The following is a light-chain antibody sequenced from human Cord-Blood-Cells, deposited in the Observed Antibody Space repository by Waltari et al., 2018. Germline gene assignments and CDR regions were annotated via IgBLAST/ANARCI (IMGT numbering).Light chain of an antibody. Sequence: QSALTHPASASGYPGQSVNISCTGTSSDVGGYNYVSWYQHHPGKAPKLMIYDVSNRPSGVSNRFCGSKSSNAAPLTIAWLQAEDDAYYYCSSYTSSNVVFGGGTKLTVL. CDR2: DVS. CDR3: SSYTSSNVV. J-gene: IGLJ2*01. V-gene: IGLV2-14*03. CDR1: SSDVGGYNY.